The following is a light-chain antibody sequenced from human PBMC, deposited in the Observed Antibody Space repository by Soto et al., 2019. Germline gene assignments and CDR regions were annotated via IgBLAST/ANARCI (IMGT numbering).Light chain of an antibody. CDR2: SAS. V-gene: IGKV3-20*01. CDR1: QSVNSNC. Sequence: EIVLTQSPGTLPLSPGEGATLSCRASQSVNSNCLAWYQQKPGQAPRLLIYSASSRATGIPDRFSGSGSGTDFTLTVSRLKPEDFAVYYCQQYGSSPQTFGQGTKVEIK. CDR3: QQYGSSPQT. J-gene: IGKJ1*01.